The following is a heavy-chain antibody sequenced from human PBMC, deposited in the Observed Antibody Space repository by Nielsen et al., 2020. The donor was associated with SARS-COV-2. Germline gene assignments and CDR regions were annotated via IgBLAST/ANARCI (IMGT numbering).Heavy chain of an antibody. Sequence: SETLSLTCALSGDSVSSSSAAWNWIRQSPSRGLEWLGRTYYRSKWYNDYAVSVKSRITINPDTSKNQFSLHLNSVTPEDTAVYYCARARGAYGDYYYYYYTDVWGKGTTVTVSS. CDR2: TYYRSKWYN. D-gene: IGHD4-17*01. CDR3: ARARGAYGDYYYYYYTDV. V-gene: IGHV6-1*01. J-gene: IGHJ6*03. CDR1: GDSVSSSSAA.